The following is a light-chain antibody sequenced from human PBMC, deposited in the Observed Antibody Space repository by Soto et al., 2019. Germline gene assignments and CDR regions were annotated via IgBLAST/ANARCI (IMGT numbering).Light chain of an antibody. J-gene: IGKJ1*01. CDR2: KAS. CDR3: QHYNSYSEA. Sequence: DIQMTQSPSTLSGSVGDRVTITCRASQTISSWLAWYQQKPGKAPKLLIYKASTLKSGVPSRFSGSGSGTEFTRTISSLQPDDFATYYGQHYNSYSEAFGQGNKVELK. V-gene: IGKV1-5*03. CDR1: QTISSW.